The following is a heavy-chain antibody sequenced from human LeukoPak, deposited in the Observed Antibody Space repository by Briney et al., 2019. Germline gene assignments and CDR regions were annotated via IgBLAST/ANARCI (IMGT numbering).Heavy chain of an antibody. CDR2: ISYDGSNK. D-gene: IGHD6-19*01. CDR1: GFTFSSYA. Sequence: HPGRSLRLSCAASGFTFSSYAKHWVRQAPGKGLEWVAVISYDGSNKYYADSVKGRFTISRDNSKNTLYLQMNSLRAEDTAVYYCAREYSSGWYSGWFDPWGQGTLVTVSS. CDR3: AREYSSGWYSGWFDP. V-gene: IGHV3-30*04. J-gene: IGHJ5*02.